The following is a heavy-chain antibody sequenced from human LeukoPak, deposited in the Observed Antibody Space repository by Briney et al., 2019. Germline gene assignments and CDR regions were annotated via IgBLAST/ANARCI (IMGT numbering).Heavy chain of an antibody. CDR3: AQTYCSSTSCYHYYFDS. CDR2: ISSSGTYF. J-gene: IGHJ4*02. Sequence: GGSLRLSCAASGFTFNSYNMNWVRQAPGKGLEWVSSISSSGTYFSYADSVKGRFTISRDNAKNSLYLQMNSLRAEDMAVYYCAQTYCSSTSCYHYYFDSWGQGTLVTVSS. D-gene: IGHD2-2*01. CDR1: GFTFNSYN. V-gene: IGHV3-21*01.